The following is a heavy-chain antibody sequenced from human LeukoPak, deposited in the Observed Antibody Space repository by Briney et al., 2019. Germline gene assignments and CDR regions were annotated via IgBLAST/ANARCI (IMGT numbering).Heavy chain of an antibody. CDR2: INHSGST. D-gene: IGHD3-22*01. J-gene: IGHJ4*02. CDR1: GGSFSGYY. CDR3: ARGRPYYDSSGYLRSLFDY. Sequence: SETLSLTCAVYGGSFSGYYWSWIRQPPGKGLEWIGEINHSGSTNYNPSLKSRVTISVDTSKNQFSLKLSSVTAADTAVYYCARGRPYYDSSGYLRSLFDYWGQGTLVTVSS. V-gene: IGHV4-34*01.